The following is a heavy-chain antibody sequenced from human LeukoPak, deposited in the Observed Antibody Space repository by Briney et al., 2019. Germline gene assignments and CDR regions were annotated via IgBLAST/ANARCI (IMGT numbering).Heavy chain of an antibody. D-gene: IGHD2-2*01. V-gene: IGHV3-21*01. CDR3: ARDWGVPAVDFIYYYYYYMDV. CDR2: ISSSSSYI. J-gene: IGHJ6*03. CDR1: GFTFSSYS. Sequence: PGGSLRLSCAASGFTFSSYSMNWVRQAPGKGLEWVSSISSSSSYIYYADSVKGRFTISRDNAKNSLHLQMNSLRAEDTAVYYCARDWGVPAVDFIYYYYYYMDVWGKGTTVTISS.